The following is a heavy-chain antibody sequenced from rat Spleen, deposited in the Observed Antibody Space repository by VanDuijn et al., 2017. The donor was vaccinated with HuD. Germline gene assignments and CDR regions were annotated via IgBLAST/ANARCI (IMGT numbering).Heavy chain of an antibody. J-gene: IGHJ2*01. CDR2: ISYDGSST. D-gene: IGHD1-1*01. Sequence: EVQLVESGGGLVQPGRSMKLSCAASGFTFSNYGMAWVRQAPTKGLEWVATISYDGSSTYYRDFVKGRFTISRDNAKSGLYLQMDSLRSEDTATYYCTTDHSGEHYWGQGVMVTVSS. CDR3: TTDHSGEHY. CDR1: GFTFSNYG. V-gene: IGHV5-29*01.